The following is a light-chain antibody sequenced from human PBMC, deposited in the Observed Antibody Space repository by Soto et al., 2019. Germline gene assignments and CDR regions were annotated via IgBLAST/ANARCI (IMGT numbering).Light chain of an antibody. Sequence: DIPMTQSPSTLSASVGDRVTLTCRASQSISSWLAWYQQKPGKAPKLLIYKASSLESGVSSRFSGSGSGTEFTLTISSLQPDDFATYYCQQYNTYSRTFGQGTKVEIK. CDR1: QSISSW. J-gene: IGKJ1*01. CDR2: KAS. V-gene: IGKV1-5*03. CDR3: QQYNTYSRT.